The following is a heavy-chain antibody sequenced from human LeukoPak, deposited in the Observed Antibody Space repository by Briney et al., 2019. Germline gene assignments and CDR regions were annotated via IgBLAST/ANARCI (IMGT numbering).Heavy chain of an antibody. Sequence: GASLKISCKGSGYSFTSYWIGWVRQMPGKGLEWMGIIYPGDSDSRYGPSFQGQVTISADNSISTAYLQWSSLKASDTAMYYCARRRAVAGIYYFDYWGQGTLVTVSS. J-gene: IGHJ4*02. V-gene: IGHV5-51*01. CDR1: GYSFTSYW. D-gene: IGHD6-19*01. CDR2: IYPGDSDS. CDR3: ARRRAVAGIYYFDY.